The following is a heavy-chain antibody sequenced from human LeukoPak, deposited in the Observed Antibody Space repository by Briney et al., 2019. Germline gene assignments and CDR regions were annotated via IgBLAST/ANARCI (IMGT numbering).Heavy chain of an antibody. Sequence: SETLSLTCTVSGGSISSYYWSWIRQPPGKGLEWIGYIYTSGSSNYNPSLKSRVSISLDTSMNQFSLKLSSVTAADTAVYFCARGGNRYHFDYWGQGSLVTVSS. CDR1: GGSISSYY. V-gene: IGHV4-4*09. CDR3: ARGGNRYHFDY. CDR2: IYTSGSS. D-gene: IGHD1-14*01. J-gene: IGHJ4*02.